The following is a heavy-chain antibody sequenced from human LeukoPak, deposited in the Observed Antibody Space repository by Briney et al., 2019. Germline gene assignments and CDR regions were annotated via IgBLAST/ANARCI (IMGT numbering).Heavy chain of an antibody. J-gene: IGHJ4*02. CDR3: AKESLGYCSGGSCYEYFDY. D-gene: IGHD2-15*01. CDR2: ISSSSSYL. V-gene: IGHV3-21*04. CDR1: GFTFSSYS. Sequence: GGSLRLSCAASGFTFSSYSMNWVRQAPGKGLEWVSSISSSSSYLYYADSVKGRFTISRDNAKNSLYLQMNSLRAEDTALYYCAKESLGYCSGGSCYEYFDYWGQGTLVTVSS.